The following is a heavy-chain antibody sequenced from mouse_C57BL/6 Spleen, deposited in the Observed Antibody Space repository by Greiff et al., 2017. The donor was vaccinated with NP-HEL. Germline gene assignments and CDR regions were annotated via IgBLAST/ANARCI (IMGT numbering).Heavy chain of an antibody. CDR1: GYTFTSYW. Sequence: QVQLQQSGAELVMPGASVKLSCKASGYTFTSYWMHWVKQRPGQGLEWIGEIDPSDSYTNYNQKFKGKSTLTVDKSSSTAYMQLSSLTSEDSAVYYCARKGDLITTVVADWYFDVWGTGTTVTVSS. CDR3: ARKGDLITTVVADWYFDV. V-gene: IGHV1-69*01. CDR2: IDPSDSYT. D-gene: IGHD1-1*01. J-gene: IGHJ1*03.